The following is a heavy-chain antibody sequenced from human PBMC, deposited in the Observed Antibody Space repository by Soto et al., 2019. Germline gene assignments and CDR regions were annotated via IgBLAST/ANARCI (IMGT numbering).Heavy chain of an antibody. V-gene: IGHV4-59*08. D-gene: IGHD3-22*01. CDR2: IYYSGST. Sequence: PSETLSLTCTVSGGSISSYYWSWIRQPPGKGLDWIGYIYYSGSTTYHPSLKSRVTISVDTSKNQFSLKLNSVTAADTAVYYCARLGHFDSTGYDAFDIWSQGTMVTVSS. CDR1: GGSISSYY. CDR3: ARLGHFDSTGYDAFDI. J-gene: IGHJ3*02.